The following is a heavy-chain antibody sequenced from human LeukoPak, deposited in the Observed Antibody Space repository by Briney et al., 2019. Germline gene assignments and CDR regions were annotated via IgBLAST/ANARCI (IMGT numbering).Heavy chain of an antibody. V-gene: IGHV1/OR15-1*04. Sequence: ASVKVSCKASGYIFTDYYMHWVRQAPGQELGWMGRINPNSGGTNYAQKFQGRVTMTRDTSISTAYMELSSLRSDDTAMYYCARQSDIRTRRGDDAFDVWGQGTKVTVSS. CDR2: INPNSGGT. J-gene: IGHJ3*01. CDR1: GYIFTDYY. CDR3: ARQSDIRTRRGDDAFDV. D-gene: IGHD3-10*01.